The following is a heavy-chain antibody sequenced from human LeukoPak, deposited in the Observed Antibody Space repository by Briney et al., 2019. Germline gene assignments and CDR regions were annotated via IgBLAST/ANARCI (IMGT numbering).Heavy chain of an antibody. J-gene: IGHJ6*03. D-gene: IGHD7-27*01. CDR3: ARGYWGSGYYYMDV. Sequence: PGGSLRLSCAASGFTFSSYWMSWVRQAPGKGLEWVAVISYDGSNKYYADSVKGRFTISRDNSKNTLYLQMNSLRAEDTAVYYCARGYWGSGYYYMDVWGKGTTVTVSS. V-gene: IGHV3-30-3*01. CDR1: GFTFSSYW. CDR2: ISYDGSNK.